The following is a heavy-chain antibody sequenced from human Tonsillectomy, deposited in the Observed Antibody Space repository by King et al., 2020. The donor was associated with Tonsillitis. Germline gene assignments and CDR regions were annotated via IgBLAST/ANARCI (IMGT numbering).Heavy chain of an antibody. CDR3: ARARLAHYYYSYGMDV. CDR1: GGSISSGGYS. D-gene: IGHD6-25*01. J-gene: IGHJ6*02. V-gene: IGHV4-30-4*07. CDR2: IYYSGST. Sequence: QLQESGPGLVKPSQTLSLTCAVSGGSISSGGYSWSWIRQPPGKGLEWIGYIYYSGSTYYNPSLKSRVTISVDTSKNQFPLKLSSVTAADTAVYYCARARLAHYYYSYGMDVWGQGTTVTVS.